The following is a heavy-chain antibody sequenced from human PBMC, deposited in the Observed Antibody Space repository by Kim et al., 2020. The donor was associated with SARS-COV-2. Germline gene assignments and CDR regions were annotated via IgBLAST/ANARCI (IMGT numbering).Heavy chain of an antibody. D-gene: IGHD3-22*01. J-gene: IGHJ3*02. Sequence: SLKRRVTLSVDTSKNQFSLKLSSVTAADTAVYYCARARITMIVVDAFDIWGQGTMVTVSS. V-gene: IGHV4-31*02. CDR3: ARARITMIVVDAFDI.